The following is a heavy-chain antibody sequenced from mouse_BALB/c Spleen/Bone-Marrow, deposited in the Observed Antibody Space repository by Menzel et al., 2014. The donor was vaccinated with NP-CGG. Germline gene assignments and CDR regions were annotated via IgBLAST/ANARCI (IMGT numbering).Heavy chain of an antibody. Sequence: VHLVESGPELVKPGASVKMSCKASGYTFTSYYIHWVKQRPGQGLEWIGWIYPGDGSTKYNEKFKGKTTLTADKSSSTAYMLLSSLTSEDSAIYFCARKDNWAYAMDYWCQGTSVTVSS. CDR2: IYPGDGST. CDR3: ARKDNWAYAMDY. D-gene: IGHD4-1*02. J-gene: IGHJ4*01. V-gene: IGHV1S56*01. CDR1: GYTFTSYY.